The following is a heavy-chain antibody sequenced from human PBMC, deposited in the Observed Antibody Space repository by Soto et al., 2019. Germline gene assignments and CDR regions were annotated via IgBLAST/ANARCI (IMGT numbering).Heavy chain of an antibody. CDR3: ATWHLREHAYDI. D-gene: IGHD4-17*01. Sequence: DVQLVESGGGLIQPGGSLRLSCAASGFTVSGKKYLAWVRQAPGKGLEWVSALYDVDGTFYADSVKGRFTTSGDSSRTIVYLQMNILIPDDTAVYYCATWHLREHAYDICGQGTAVTGSS. CDR2: LYDVDGT. J-gene: IGHJ3*02. CDR1: GFTVSGKKY. V-gene: IGHV3-53*01.